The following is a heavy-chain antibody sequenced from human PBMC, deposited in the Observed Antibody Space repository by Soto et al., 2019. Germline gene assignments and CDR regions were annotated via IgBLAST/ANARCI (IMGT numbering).Heavy chain of an antibody. Sequence: QVQVVQSEAEVKKPGSSVKVSCRSSGGSFRRYSISWVRQAPGQGLEWMGGIIPMFGTLNYAQKFRGRVTINAYESTSKAYMDLSSLRSDDTAVYYCVRGTRDCTTISCYTPQGSFYYGMDVWGQGTTVTVSS. J-gene: IGHJ6*02. V-gene: IGHV1-69*01. CDR3: VRGTRDCTTISCYTPQGSFYYGMDV. CDR1: GGSFRRYS. D-gene: IGHD2-2*02. CDR2: IIPMFGTL.